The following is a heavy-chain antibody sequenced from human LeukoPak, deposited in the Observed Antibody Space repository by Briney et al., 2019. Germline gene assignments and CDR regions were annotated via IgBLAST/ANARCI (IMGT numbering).Heavy chain of an antibody. CDR3: AREASGGYFDY. V-gene: IGHV1-46*01. CDR1: GFTFSSYS. J-gene: IGHJ4*02. CDR2: ISPTGDST. Sequence: GGSLRLSCAASGFTFSSYSMNWVRQAPGKGLEWVGLISPTGDSTNYAQTFRGRVTMTRDTSTNTVYMDLSSLRSEDTAVYYCAREASGGYFDYWGQGTLVIVSS. D-gene: IGHD4-23*01.